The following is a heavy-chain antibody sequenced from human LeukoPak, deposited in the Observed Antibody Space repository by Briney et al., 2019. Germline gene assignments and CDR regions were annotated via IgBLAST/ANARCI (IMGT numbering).Heavy chain of an antibody. CDR1: GYIFTSYA. D-gene: IGHD2-2*01. CDR3: ARAGCSSTSCYHAAFDI. J-gene: IGHJ3*02. V-gene: IGHV1-3*01. Sequence: ASVKVSCKASGYIFTSYAMHWVRQAPGQRLEWMGWINAGNGNTKYSQKFQGRVTITADKSTSTTYMELSSLRSEDTAVYYCARAGCSSTSCYHAAFDIWGQGTMVTVSS. CDR2: INAGNGNT.